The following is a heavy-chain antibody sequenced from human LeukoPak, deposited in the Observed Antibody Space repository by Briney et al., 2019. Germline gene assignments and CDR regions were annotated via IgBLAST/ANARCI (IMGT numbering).Heavy chain of an antibody. D-gene: IGHD3-10*01. J-gene: IGHJ3*02. CDR3: ARSLYYYGSDSFDI. Sequence: SETLSLTCTVSGYSITTGYYWAWIRQPPGKGLEWIGSIYHSGSTYYNPSLKSRVTISVDTSKNQFSLKLSSVTAADTAVYYCARSLYYYGSDSFDIWGQGTMVTVSS. V-gene: IGHV4-38-2*02. CDR2: IYHSGST. CDR1: GYSITTGYY.